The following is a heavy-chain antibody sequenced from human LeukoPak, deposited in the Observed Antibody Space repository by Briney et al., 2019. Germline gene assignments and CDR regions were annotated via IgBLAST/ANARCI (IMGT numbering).Heavy chain of an antibody. J-gene: IGHJ4*02. CDR3: ARDGADRSSRYYYYFDC. Sequence: SQALSLTCAISGDSVSSNSAAWHWIRQSPSRGLEWLGRTFYRSRWFNDFALFVKSRLNINADTSKNQFSLQLYSVTPEDTAVYYCARDGADRSSRYYYYFDCWGQGTLVTVSS. D-gene: IGHD2/OR15-2a*01. V-gene: IGHV6-1*01. CDR1: GDSVSSNSAA. CDR2: TFYRSRWFN.